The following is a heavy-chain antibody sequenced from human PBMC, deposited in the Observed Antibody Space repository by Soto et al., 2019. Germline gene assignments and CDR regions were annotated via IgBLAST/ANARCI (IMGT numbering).Heavy chain of an antibody. Sequence: SETLSLTCAVSAGSISSSYWWGWVRQPPGKGLEWIGEISHSGSTNYNPSLKSRVSISVDKSKSHFSLSLSSVTAADTAAYYCASLGSGWYYLDIWGQGTVVTVSS. D-gene: IGHD6-19*01. CDR2: ISHSGST. CDR1: AGSISSSYW. CDR3: ASLGSGWYYLDI. V-gene: IGHV4-4*02. J-gene: IGHJ3*02.